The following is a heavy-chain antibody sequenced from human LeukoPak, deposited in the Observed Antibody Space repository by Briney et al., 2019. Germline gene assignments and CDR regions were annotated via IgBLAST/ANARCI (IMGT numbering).Heavy chain of an antibody. Sequence: AGGSLRLSCAGSGFTFSNAWMSWIRQAPGKRLEWVSYISSGSTYTNYADSVEGRFTISRDNAKNSLYLQMNSLRAEDTAVYYCARGDYGGDYFDYWGQGTLVTVSS. V-gene: IGHV3-11*05. CDR2: ISSGSTYT. J-gene: IGHJ4*02. CDR1: GFTFSNAW. D-gene: IGHD4-23*01. CDR3: ARGDYGGDYFDY.